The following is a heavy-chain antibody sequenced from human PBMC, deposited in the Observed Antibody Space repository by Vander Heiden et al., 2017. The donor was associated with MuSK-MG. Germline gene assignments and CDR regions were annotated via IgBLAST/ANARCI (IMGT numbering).Heavy chain of an antibody. CDR1: GYTFTSSD. V-gene: IGHV1-8*02. CDR2: MNPNSANT. CDR3: ALGGGRYDSRGYSSFDY. D-gene: IGHD3-22*01. Sequence: QVQLLQSGAEAPTPAASVQVSCTASGYTFTSSDINWVRQATGQGLEWMGWMNPNSANTGYAQKFHGRVTMTRDTSISTAYMELSSLRSEDTAVYYCALGGGRYDSRGYSSFDYWGQGTLVTVAS. J-gene: IGHJ4*02.